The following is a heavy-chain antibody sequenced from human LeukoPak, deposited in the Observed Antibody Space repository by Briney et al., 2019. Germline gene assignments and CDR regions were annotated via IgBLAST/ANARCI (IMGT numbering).Heavy chain of an antibody. CDR1: GFTFSSYA. Sequence: GGSLRLSCAASGFTFSSYAMHWVRQAPGKGLEWVAVISYDGSNKYYADSVKGRFTISRGNSKNTLYLQMNSLRAEDTAAYYCARDNLWGQGTMVTVSS. CDR3: ARDNL. CDR2: ISYDGSNK. J-gene: IGHJ3*01. V-gene: IGHV3-30-3*01.